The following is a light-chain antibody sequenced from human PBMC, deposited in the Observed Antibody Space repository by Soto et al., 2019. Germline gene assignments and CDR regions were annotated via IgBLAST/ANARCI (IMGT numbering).Light chain of an antibody. CDR1: ESVRSSY. CDR3: QQRTYSIT. V-gene: IGKV3-20*01. Sequence: EIVLTQSPGTLSLSPGERATLSCRASESVRSSYLAWYQQKPGQAPRLLIYGASTRATGIPDRFTGSGSGTDFTLSVSRLEPEDFAVYYCQQRTYSITFGQGTRLEIK. CDR2: GAS. J-gene: IGKJ5*01.